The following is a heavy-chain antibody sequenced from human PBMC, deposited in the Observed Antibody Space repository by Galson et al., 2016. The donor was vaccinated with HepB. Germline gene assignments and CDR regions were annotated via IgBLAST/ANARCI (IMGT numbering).Heavy chain of an antibody. Sequence: SVKVSCKASGGPFSNYAISWVRQAPGQGLEWMGGIIPVLGSANYAQKFQGRVTITADASTSTGYMELSSLRAEDTAVYYCASGGYYGWGNFMSIDYWGQGTLVTVSS. CDR3: ASGGYYGWGNFMSIDY. J-gene: IGHJ4*02. V-gene: IGHV1-69*13. CDR2: IIPVLGSA. CDR1: GGPFSNYA. D-gene: IGHD3-10*01.